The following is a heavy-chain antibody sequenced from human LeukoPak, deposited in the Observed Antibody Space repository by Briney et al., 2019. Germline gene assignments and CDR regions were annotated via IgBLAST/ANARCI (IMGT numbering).Heavy chain of an antibody. J-gene: IGHJ4*02. CDR3: SRSLEY. CDR2: INQDGSVK. Sequence: PGVSLRLSCTASGFTFSHYWMDWVRQAPGKELEWVANINQDGSVKYYVDSVKGRFTISRDNTKNSLSLRMDSLRDDDTAVYYCSRSLEYSGQGTLVTVSS. V-gene: IGHV3-7*01. CDR1: GFTFSHYW.